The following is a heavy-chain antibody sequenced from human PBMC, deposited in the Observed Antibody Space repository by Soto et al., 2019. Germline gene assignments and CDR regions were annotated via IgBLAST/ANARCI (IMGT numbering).Heavy chain of an antibody. D-gene: IGHD3-10*01. J-gene: IGHJ4*02. CDR1: GFSVSTSGVG. CDR3: AHRRVGKGLDY. V-gene: IGHV2-5*01. Sequence: QITLKESGPTLVKPTETLTLTCTFSGFSVSTSGVGVGWIRQPPGKALEWLAVTHWNDANHYSPSLRSRLTITKDTSKNQVVLTMTNMDPVDTATYYCAHRRVGKGLDYWGQGTLVTVSS. CDR2: THWNDAN.